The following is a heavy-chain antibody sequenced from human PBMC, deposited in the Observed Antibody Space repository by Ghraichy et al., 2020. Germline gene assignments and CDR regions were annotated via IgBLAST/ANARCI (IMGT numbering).Heavy chain of an antibody. CDR2: IYYRGTT. CDR3: ARHAWESQWLAANFDY. J-gene: IGHJ4*02. Sequence: GSLRLSCTVSGGSIRSISYYWGWIRQPPGKGLEWIGTIYYRGTTYYSPSLKSRVTISVDTSKNQFSLKLSSVTAADTAVYYCARHAWESQWLAANFDYWGQGTLVTGSS. CDR1: GGSIRSISYY. D-gene: IGHD6-19*01. V-gene: IGHV4-39*01.